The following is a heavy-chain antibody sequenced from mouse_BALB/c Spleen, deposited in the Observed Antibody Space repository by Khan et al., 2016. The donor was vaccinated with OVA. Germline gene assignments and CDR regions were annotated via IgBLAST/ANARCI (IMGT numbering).Heavy chain of an antibody. D-gene: IGHD1-1*01. CDR1: GYSITSNYA. V-gene: IGHV3-2*02. CDR3: ARGNYYGYAMDY. J-gene: IGHJ4*01. CDR2: ISYSGST. Sequence: EVQLQESGPGLVKPSQSLSLTCTVTGYSITSNYAWNWIRQLPGNKLEWMGYISYSGSTNYKPSLKSRISITRDTSKNQFFLQLNSVTTEDTATYYCARGNYYGYAMDYWGQGTSITVSS.